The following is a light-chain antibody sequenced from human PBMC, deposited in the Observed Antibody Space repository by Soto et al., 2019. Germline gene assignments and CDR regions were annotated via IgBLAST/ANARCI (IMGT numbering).Light chain of an antibody. Sequence: QSVLTQPPSVSGAPGQRVTISCTGSSSNIGAGYDVHWYQQLPGTAPKLLIYGNSNRPSGVPDRFSGSKSGPSASLAITGLQAEDEAYYYCQSYDSSLSVYLVFGGGTKLTVL. V-gene: IGLV1-40*01. CDR2: GNS. J-gene: IGLJ2*01. CDR3: QSYDSSLSVYLV. CDR1: SSNIGAGYD.